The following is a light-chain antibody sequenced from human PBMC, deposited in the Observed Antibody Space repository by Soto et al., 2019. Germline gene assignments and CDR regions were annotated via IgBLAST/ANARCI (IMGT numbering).Light chain of an antibody. J-gene: IGLJ1*01. V-gene: IGLV2-14*01. CDR2: DVG. CDR1: SSDVGGYNS. CDR3: SSYTSSSTYV. Sequence: QSALTQPASVSGSPGQSITISCTGTSSDVGGYNSVSWYQQHPGKAPKLVIYDVGNRPSGVSDRFSGSKSGNTASLTISGLQAEDEAEYYCSSYTSSSTYVFGAGTKLNVL.